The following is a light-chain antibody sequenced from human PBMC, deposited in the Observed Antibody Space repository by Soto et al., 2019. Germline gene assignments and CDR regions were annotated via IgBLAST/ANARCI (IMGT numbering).Light chain of an antibody. CDR3: QVWEGASDRPV. Sequence: SYVLTQPPSVSVAPGETARITCGDNDIGSKSVHWYQQRPGQAPVVVISYDSARPSGIPERFSGSNSGSSATLTISGVEAGDEADYFCQVWEGASDRPVFGGGTKLTVL. CDR2: YDS. J-gene: IGLJ2*01. V-gene: IGLV3-21*01. CDR1: DIGSKS.